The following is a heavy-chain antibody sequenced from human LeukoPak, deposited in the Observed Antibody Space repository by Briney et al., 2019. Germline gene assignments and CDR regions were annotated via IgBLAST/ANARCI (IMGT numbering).Heavy chain of an antibody. J-gene: IGHJ4*02. CDR2: ISYDGSNK. V-gene: IGHV3-30-3*01. CDR3: ARASGGYYNRVYFDY. Sequence: GGSLRLSCAASGFTLSSYAMHWVRQAPGKGLEWVAVISYDGSNKYYADSVKGRFTISRDNSKNTLYLQMNSLRAEDTAVYYCARASGGYYNRVYFDYWGQGTLVTVSS. CDR1: GFTLSSYA. D-gene: IGHD3-10*01.